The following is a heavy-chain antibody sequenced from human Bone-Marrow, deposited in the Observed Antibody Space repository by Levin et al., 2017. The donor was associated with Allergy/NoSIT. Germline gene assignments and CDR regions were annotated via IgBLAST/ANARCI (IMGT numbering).Heavy chain of an antibody. CDR1: GYTFTSYG. CDR3: ASTYCSGGSCYYGMDV. Sequence: GASVKVSCKASGYTFTSYGISWVRQAPGQGLEWMGWISAYNGNTNYAQKLQGRVTMTTDTSTSTAYMELRSLRSDDTAVYDCASTYCSGGSCYYGMDVWGQGTTVTVSS. D-gene: IGHD2-15*01. J-gene: IGHJ6*02. CDR2: ISAYNGNT. V-gene: IGHV1-18*01.